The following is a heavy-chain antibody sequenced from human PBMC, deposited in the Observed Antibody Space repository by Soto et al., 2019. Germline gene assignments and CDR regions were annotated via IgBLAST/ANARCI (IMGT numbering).Heavy chain of an antibody. Sequence: GGSLRLSCAASGFTFDDYAMHWVRQAPGKGLEWVSGISWNSGSIGYADSVKGRFTISRDNAKNSLYLQMNSLRAEDTALYYCAKDIRVGYGDHHPPNYTGMHVRG. V-gene: IGHV3-9*01. CDR2: ISWNSGSI. J-gene: IGHJ6*01. CDR3: AKDIRVGYGDHHPPNYTGMHV. D-gene: IGHD4-17*01. CDR1: GFTFDDYA.